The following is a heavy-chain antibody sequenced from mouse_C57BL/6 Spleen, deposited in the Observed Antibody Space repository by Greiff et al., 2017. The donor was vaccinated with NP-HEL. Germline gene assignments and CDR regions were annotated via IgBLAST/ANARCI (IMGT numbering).Heavy chain of an antibody. V-gene: IGHV1-18*01. CDR3: AWGGSVYTPPFAY. Sequence: EVQLQQSGPELVKPGASVKIPCKASGYTFTDYNMDWVKQSHGKSLEWIGDINPNNGGTIYNQKFKGKATLTVDKSSSTAYMELRSLTSEDTAVYYCAWGGSVYTPPFAYWGQGTLVTVSA. D-gene: IGHD3-1*01. CDR1: GYTFTDYN. J-gene: IGHJ3*01. CDR2: INPNNGGT.